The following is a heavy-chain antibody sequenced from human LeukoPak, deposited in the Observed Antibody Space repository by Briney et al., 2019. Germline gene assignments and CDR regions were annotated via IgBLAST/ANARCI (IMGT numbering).Heavy chain of an antibody. D-gene: IGHD4-17*01. CDR2: VTGSTGDL. Sequence: GGSLRLSCAASGFTFNNYAMSWVRRAPGKGLEWVSAVTGSTGDLYYRDSVRGRFTISRDNSKNTLYLQMNSLRAEDTAIYYCAKDRSFYGAPWYFDLWGRGTLVTVSS. CDR1: GFTFNNYA. V-gene: IGHV3-23*01. J-gene: IGHJ2*01. CDR3: AKDRSFYGAPWYFDL.